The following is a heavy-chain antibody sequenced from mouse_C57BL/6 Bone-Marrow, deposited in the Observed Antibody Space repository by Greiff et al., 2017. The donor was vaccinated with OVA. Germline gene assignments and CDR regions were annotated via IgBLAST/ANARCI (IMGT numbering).Heavy chain of an antibody. Sequence: EVKLVESGGGLVQPGGSLSLSCAASGFTFTDYYMSWVRQPPGKALEWLGFIRNKANGYTTEYSASVKGRFTISRDNSQSILYLQMNALRAEDSATYYCARYAVVGGYFDYWGQGTTLTVSS. J-gene: IGHJ2*01. D-gene: IGHD1-1*01. CDR2: IRNKANGYTT. CDR3: ARYAVVGGYFDY. V-gene: IGHV7-3*01. CDR1: GFTFTDYY.